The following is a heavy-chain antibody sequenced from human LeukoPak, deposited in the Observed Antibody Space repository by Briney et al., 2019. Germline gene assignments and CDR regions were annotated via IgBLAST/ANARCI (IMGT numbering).Heavy chain of an antibody. Sequence: GGSLRLSCAASGFTFSSYAMNWVRQAPGKGLEWVSGISGSGGTTYYAASVQGRFTISRDNSKNTLYVQMNSLRADDTAIYYCVKDSYYYDNSGYYYVKDHWGQGTLVTVSS. CDR1: GFTFSSYA. V-gene: IGHV3-23*01. CDR2: ISGSGGTT. J-gene: IGHJ4*02. D-gene: IGHD3-22*01. CDR3: VKDSYYYDNSGYYYVKDH.